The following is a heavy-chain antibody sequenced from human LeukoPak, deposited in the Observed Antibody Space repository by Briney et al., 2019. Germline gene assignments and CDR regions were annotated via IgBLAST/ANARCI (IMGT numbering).Heavy chain of an antibody. CDR1: GFTFTSYV. V-gene: IGHV3-23*01. J-gene: IGHJ4*02. CDR2: ISGSGGST. CDR3: ASIWAHSSGWYYFDY. Sequence: PGGSLRLSCAASGFTFTSYVMTWVRQAPGKGLEWVSSISGSGGSTWYADSVKGRFTISRDNSKNTLYLQMNSLRAEDTAVYYCASIWAHSSGWYYFDYWGQGTLVTVSS. D-gene: IGHD6-19*01.